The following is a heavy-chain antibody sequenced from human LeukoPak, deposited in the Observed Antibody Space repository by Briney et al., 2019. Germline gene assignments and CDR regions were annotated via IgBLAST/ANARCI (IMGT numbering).Heavy chain of an antibody. CDR1: GFTFSNFA. D-gene: IGHD3-10*01. V-gene: IGHV3-23*01. CDR2: LSGTGGST. J-gene: IGHJ4*02. CDR3: AKDLEDIYYGSGYYFDY. Sequence: GGSLRLSCAASGFTFSNFAMTWVRQAPGKGLQWVSALSGTGGSTYYAGFLEGRFTISRDNSKNTLYLQMNSLRAEDTAVYYCAKDLEDIYYGSGYYFDYWGQGTLVTVSS.